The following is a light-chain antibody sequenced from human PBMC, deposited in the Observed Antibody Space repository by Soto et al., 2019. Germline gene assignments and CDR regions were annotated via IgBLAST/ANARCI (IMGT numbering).Light chain of an antibody. J-gene: IGKJ4*01. V-gene: IGKV3-15*01. CDR3: QQYNNWPLT. CDR2: GAS. CDR1: QTVNNN. Sequence: EIVMTQSPATLSVSPGERATLSCRASQTVNNNLAWYQQNPGQAPRLLIYGASARATGIPARFSGSGSGRECTRPISSLQSEDFAVYYCQQYNNWPLTFGGGTKVEIK.